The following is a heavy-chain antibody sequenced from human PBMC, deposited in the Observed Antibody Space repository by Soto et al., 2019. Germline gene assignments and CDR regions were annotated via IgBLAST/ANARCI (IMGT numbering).Heavy chain of an antibody. CDR3: ARGAASYYYDSSGCFAFDI. D-gene: IGHD3-22*01. J-gene: IGHJ3*02. CDR1: GYTVTSYG. Sequence: ASVKVSCKASGYTVTSYGISWVRQAPGQGLEWMGWISAYNGNTNYAQKLQGRDTMTTDTSTSKAYMELRSLRSDDTAVYYCARGAASYYYDSSGCFAFDIWGQGTMVTV. CDR2: ISAYNGNT. V-gene: IGHV1-18*04.